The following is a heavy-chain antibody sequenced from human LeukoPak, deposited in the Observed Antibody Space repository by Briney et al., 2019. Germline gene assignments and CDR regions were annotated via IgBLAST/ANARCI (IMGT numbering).Heavy chain of an antibody. CDR1: EFTFSRNT. V-gene: IGHV3-23*01. Sequence: PGGSLRLSCAASEFTFSRNTMNWVRQAPGKGLEWVSAISGSGGSTYYADSAKGRFTISRDNSKNTLYLQMNSLRAEDTAVYYCAKVGYSYGSDYWGQGTLVTVSS. J-gene: IGHJ4*02. CDR3: AKVGYSYGSDY. D-gene: IGHD5-18*01. CDR2: ISGSGGST.